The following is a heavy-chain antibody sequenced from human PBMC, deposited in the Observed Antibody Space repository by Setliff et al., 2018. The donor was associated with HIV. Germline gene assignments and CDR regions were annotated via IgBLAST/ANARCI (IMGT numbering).Heavy chain of an antibody. J-gene: IGHJ4*02. V-gene: IGHV3-53*01. CDR1: GFTVSRFY. D-gene: IGHD2-15*01. CDR3: ARDFKSGYVDY. Sequence: GGSLRLSCAASGFTVSRFYMSWVRQAPGKGLEWVSVIYNDGVNRYFGDFVEGRFTISRDNSRNTVNLQMNSLRGGDTAVYYCARDFKSGYVDYLGQGIPVTVSS. CDR2: IYNDGVNR.